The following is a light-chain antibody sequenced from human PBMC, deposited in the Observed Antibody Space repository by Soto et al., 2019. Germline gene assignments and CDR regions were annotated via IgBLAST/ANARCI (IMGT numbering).Light chain of an antibody. V-gene: IGKV1-9*01. J-gene: IGKJ5*01. CDR1: QGISSD. CDR3: QQFKSYPIT. Sequence: DIQLTQSPSFLSASVGARVTITCRASQGISSDLAWYQQNPGKAPKLLIYAASTLQNGVPSTFSGSGSGTEFTLTISSLQTEDFGTYYCQQFKSYPITFGQGKRREIK. CDR2: AAS.